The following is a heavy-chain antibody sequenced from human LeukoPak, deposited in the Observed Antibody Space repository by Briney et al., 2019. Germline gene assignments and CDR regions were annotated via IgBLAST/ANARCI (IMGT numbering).Heavy chain of an antibody. CDR1: GFTFSSYG. CDR3: VTELSGSFPT. D-gene: IGHD1-26*01. V-gene: IGHV3-15*01. Sequence: GGSLRLSCAASGFTFSSYGMHWVRQAPGKGLEWVGLIKSKTNGGTRDYAAPVKGRFTISRDDSNNILYLQMNSLKNEDTAVYYCVTELSGSFPTWGQGTLLTVSS. CDR2: IKSKTNGGTR. J-gene: IGHJ4*02.